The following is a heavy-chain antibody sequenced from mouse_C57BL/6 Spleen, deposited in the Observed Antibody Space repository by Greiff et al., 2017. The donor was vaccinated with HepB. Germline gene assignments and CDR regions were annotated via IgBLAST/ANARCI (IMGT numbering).Heavy chain of an antibody. Sequence: QVQLQQSGAELVKPGASVKLSCKASGYTFTSYWMQWVKQRPGQGLEWIGEIDPSDSYTNYNQKFKGKATLTVDTSSSTAYMQLSSLTSEDSAVYYCARPLYGSSFYWYFDVWGTGTTVTVSS. CDR2: IDPSDSYT. CDR3: ARPLYGSSFYWYFDV. V-gene: IGHV1-50*01. CDR1: GYTFTSYW. D-gene: IGHD1-1*01. J-gene: IGHJ1*03.